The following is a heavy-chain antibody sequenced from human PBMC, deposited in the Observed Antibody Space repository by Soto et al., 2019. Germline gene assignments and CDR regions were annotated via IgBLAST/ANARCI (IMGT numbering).Heavy chain of an antibody. CDR3: ARVGGSGSYYYYYMDV. V-gene: IGHV3-64*01. D-gene: IGHD3-10*01. J-gene: IGHJ6*03. CDR2: ISSNGGST. CDR1: GFTFSSYA. Sequence: GGSLRPSCAASGFTFSSYAMHWVRQAPGKGLEYVSAISSNGGSTYYANSVKGRFTISRDNSKNTLYLQMGSLRAEDMAVYYCARVGGSGSYYYYYMDVWGKGTTVTVSS.